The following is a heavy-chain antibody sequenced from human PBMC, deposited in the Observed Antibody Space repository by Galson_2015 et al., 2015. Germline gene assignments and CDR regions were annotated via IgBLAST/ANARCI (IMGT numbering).Heavy chain of an antibody. J-gene: IGHJ4*02. CDR1: GFTFSSYA. D-gene: IGHD3-9*01. CDR3: AGAGLRYFVWLSPAH. CDR2: ISYDGTNK. V-gene: IGHV3-30-3*01. Sequence: SLRLSCAASGFTFSSYAMHWVRQAPGKGLECLAVISYDGTNKDYADSVEGRFTISRDNSKNTLYLQMNSLRAEDTAVYYCAGAGLRYFVWLSPAHWGQGTLVTVSS.